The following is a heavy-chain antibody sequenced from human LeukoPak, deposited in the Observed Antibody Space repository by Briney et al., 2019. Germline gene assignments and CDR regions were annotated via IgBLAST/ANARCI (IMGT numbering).Heavy chain of an antibody. J-gene: IGHJ3*02. CDR2: IYYSGST. Sequence: SETLSLTCTVSGGSISSSSYYWGWIRQPPGKGLEWIGSIYYSGSTYYNPSLKSRVTISVDTSKNQFSLKLSSVTAADTAVYYCARDYYDSSGQEGYDAFDIWGQGTMVTVSS. V-gene: IGHV4-39*07. D-gene: IGHD3-22*01. CDR3: ARDYYDSSGQEGYDAFDI. CDR1: GGSISSSSYY.